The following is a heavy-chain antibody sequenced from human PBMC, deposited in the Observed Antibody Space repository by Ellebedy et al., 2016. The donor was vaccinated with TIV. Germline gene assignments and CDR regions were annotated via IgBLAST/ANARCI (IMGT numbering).Heavy chain of an antibody. Sequence: GGSLRLSCAASGFTFSNYAMSWVRQAPGKGLEWVSAVSGSGDSTYYADSVKGRFTISRDNSKNTLFLQMNSLRADDTALNDCADAHSNSWCSGSNWGQGTLVTVSS. CDR1: GFTFSNYA. J-gene: IGHJ4*02. CDR2: VSGSGDST. V-gene: IGHV3-23*01. CDR3: ADAHSNSWCSGSN. D-gene: IGHD6-13*01.